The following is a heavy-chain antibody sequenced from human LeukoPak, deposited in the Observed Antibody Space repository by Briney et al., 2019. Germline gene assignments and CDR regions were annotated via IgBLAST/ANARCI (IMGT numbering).Heavy chain of an antibody. CDR1: GYTFTSYD. V-gene: IGHV1-8*03. Sequence: ASVKVSCKASGYTFTSYDINWVRQATGQGLEWMGWMNPNSGNTGYAQKFQGRVTITRNTSISTACMELSSLRSEDTAVYYCARGRRWWELHEAFDIWGQGTMVTVSS. J-gene: IGHJ3*02. CDR2: MNPNSGNT. D-gene: IGHD1-26*01. CDR3: ARGRRWWELHEAFDI.